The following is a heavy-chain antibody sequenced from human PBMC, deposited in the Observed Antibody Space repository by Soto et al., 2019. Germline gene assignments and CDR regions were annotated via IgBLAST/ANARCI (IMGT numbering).Heavy chain of an antibody. Sequence: QVQLVQSGAELKKPGASVKVSCAASGYTFTSNSITWVRQAPGQGLEWMGWISAYNGETSYAEKFQGRLTMTTDPSTSTAYMELGSLRSDDTAVYYCARVWGSYRAPSGGAGFDPWGQGTLVTVSS. J-gene: IGHJ5*02. CDR3: ARVWGSYRAPSGGAGFDP. D-gene: IGHD3-16*02. CDR1: GYTFTSNS. V-gene: IGHV1-18*04. CDR2: ISAYNGET.